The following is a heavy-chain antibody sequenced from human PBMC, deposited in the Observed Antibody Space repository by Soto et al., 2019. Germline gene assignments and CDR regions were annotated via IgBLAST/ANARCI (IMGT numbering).Heavy chain of an antibody. CDR1: GFTFSSYA. V-gene: IGHV3-23*01. D-gene: IGHD2-2*01. CDR3: AKGLCSSTSCYVGM. Sequence: EVQLLESGGGLVQPGGSLRLSCAASGFTFSSYAMSWVRQAPGKGLEWVSVISGSGGSTYYADSVKGRFTISRDNSKNTLYLQMNSLRADDTAVYYCAKGLCSSTSCYVGMWGQGTLVTVSS. CDR2: ISGSGGST. J-gene: IGHJ4*02.